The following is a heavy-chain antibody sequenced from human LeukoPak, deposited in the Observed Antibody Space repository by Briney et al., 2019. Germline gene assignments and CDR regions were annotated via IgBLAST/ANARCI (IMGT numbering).Heavy chain of an antibody. CDR2: ISGGGDTT. D-gene: IGHD3-10*01. CDR1: GFTFSNYA. Sequence: GGSLRLSCAASGFTFSNYAMSWVRQAPGKGLEWVSVISGGGDTTYFTDSVKGRFAISRDNSKNTVYLQMSSLRAEDTALYYCAKWGAGFGSVNYYG. J-gene: IGHJ6*01. V-gene: IGHV3-23*01. CDR3: AKWGAGFGSVNYYG.